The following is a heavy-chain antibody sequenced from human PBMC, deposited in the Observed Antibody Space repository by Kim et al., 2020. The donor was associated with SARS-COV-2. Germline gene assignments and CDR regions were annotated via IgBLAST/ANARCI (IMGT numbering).Heavy chain of an antibody. CDR1: GFTFSSYA. CDR3: ARDRVVDTKRFDY. D-gene: IGHD3-10*01. V-gene: IGHV3-30*04. J-gene: IGHJ4*02. CDR2: ISYDGSNK. Sequence: GGSLRLSCAASGFTFSSYAMHWVRQAPGKGLEWVAVISYDGSNKYYADSVKGRFTISRDNSKNTLYLQMNSLRAEDTAVYYCARDRVVDTKRFDYWGQGTLVTVSS.